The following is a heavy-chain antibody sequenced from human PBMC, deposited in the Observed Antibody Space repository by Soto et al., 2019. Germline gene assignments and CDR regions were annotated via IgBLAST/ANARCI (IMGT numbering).Heavy chain of an antibody. J-gene: IGHJ4*02. D-gene: IGHD3-10*01. CDR1: GFTFRSYA. CDR2: ISRDGSNE. CDR3: ARSRSGAVADAFDF. V-gene: IGHV3-30*04. Sequence: QVQVVESGGGVVQPGRSLRLSCAASGFTFRSYAIHWVRQAPGTGLEWVAVISRDGSNEYYVDSVKGRFTISRDNSKDTVYLQMNSLRDADSSMFYCARSRSGAVADAFDFWGQGTLVTVSS.